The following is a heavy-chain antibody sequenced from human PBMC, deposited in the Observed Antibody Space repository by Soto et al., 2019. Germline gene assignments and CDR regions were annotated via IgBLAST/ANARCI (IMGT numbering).Heavy chain of an antibody. J-gene: IGHJ6*02. CDR2: MYNTGST. CDR1: GGSISGYY. D-gene: IGHD2-21*02. CDR3: ARDLWGYCGTDCYPLDV. V-gene: IGHV4-59*01. Sequence: SETLSLTCTVSGGSISGYYWGWIRQPPGKGLEWIGYMYNTGSTVYNPSFKSRVTISVDTSKNQFSLKLNSVTAADTAVYYCARDLWGYCGTDCYPLDVWGQGSTVIVSS.